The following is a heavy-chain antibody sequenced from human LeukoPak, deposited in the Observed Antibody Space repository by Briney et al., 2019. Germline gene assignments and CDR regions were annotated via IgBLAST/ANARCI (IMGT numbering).Heavy chain of an antibody. D-gene: IGHD6-19*01. CDR2: IYSGGST. V-gene: IGHV3-53*01. CDR1: GFTVSSNY. J-gene: IGHJ1*01. Sequence: GGSLRLCCAASGFTVSSNYMSWVRQAPGKGLEWVSVIYSGGSTYYADSVKGRFTIFRDNSKNTLYLQMNSLRAEDTAVYYCARDPRRQWLYTFQHWGQGTLVTVSS. CDR3: ARDPRRQWLYTFQH.